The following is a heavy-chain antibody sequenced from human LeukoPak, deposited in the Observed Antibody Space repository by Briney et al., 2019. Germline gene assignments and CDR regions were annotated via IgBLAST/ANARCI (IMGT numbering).Heavy chain of an antibody. CDR1: GYTFTSYY. D-gene: IGHD6-25*01. Sequence: ASVKVSCKASGYTFTSYYMHWVRQAPGQGLEWMGIINPSGGSTSYAQKFQGRVTMTRDTSTSTVYMELSSLRSEDTAVYYCARLVTFGIAAAQNAFDIWGQGTMVTVSS. V-gene: IGHV1-46*01. CDR2: INPSGGST. CDR3: ARLVTFGIAAAQNAFDI. J-gene: IGHJ3*02.